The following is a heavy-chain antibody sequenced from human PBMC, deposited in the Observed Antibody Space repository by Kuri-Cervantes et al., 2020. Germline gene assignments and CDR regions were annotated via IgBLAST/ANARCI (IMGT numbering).Heavy chain of an antibody. Sequence: SETLSLTCAVSGGSISSSNWWSWVRQPPGKGLEWIGEIYHSGSTNYNPSLKSRVTISVDKSKNQFSLKLSSVTAADTAVYYCARDQIREIDAFDIWGQGTMVTVSS. CDR3: ARDQIREIDAFDI. V-gene: IGHV4-4*02. D-gene: IGHD5-24*01. CDR2: IYHSGST. CDR1: GGSISSSNW. J-gene: IGHJ3*02.